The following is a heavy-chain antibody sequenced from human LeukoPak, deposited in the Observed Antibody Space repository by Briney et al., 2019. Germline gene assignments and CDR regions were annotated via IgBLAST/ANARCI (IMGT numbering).Heavy chain of an antibody. CDR2: ISGSGGST. CDR3: AKSSYYYGSGSYHPMD. D-gene: IGHD3-10*01. Sequence: GGSLRLSCAAPGFTFSSYAMSWVRQAPGKGLEWVSAISGSGGSTYYADSVKGRFTISRDNSKNTLYLQMNSLRAEDTAVYYCAKSSYYYGSGSYHPMDWGQGTLVTVSS. CDR1: GFTFSSYA. J-gene: IGHJ4*02. V-gene: IGHV3-23*01.